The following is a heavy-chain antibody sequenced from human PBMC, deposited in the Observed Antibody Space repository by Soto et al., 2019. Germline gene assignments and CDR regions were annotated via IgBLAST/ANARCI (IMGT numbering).Heavy chain of an antibody. V-gene: IGHV3-23*01. CDR2: ISGSGSST. CDR3: AKVKYPRGDYYYYGMDV. CDR1: GFTFSSYA. Sequence: GGSLRLSCGASGFTFSSYATTWVRQAPGKGLQWVSSISGSGSSTYYADSVKGRFTISRDNSKNTLYLQMNSLRAEDTAVYYCAKVKYPRGDYYYYGMDVWGQGTTVTVSS. J-gene: IGHJ6*02.